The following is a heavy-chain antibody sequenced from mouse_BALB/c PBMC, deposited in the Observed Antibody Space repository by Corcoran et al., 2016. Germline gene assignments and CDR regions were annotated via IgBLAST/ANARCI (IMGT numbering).Heavy chain of an antibody. J-gene: IGHJ3*01. CDR1: GYTFTKYT. CDR2: INPNNGGT. V-gene: IGHV1-18*01. D-gene: IGHD2-2*01. Sequence: EVQLQQSGPELVKPGASVKISCKASGYTFTKYTMHWVKQSPGKSLEWIGVINPNNGGTNYNQKFKGKATLTADKSSSTAYMELISLTSEDSAVYYCARGVYGYVWFAYWGQGTLVTVS. CDR3: ARGVYGYVWFAY.